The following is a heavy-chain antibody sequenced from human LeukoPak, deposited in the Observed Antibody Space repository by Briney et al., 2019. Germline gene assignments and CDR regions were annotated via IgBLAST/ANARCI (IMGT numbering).Heavy chain of an antibody. CDR1: GGSFSGYY. D-gene: IGHD3-10*01. Sequence: SETLSLTCAVYGGSFSGYYWSWIRQPPGKGREWMGEINHIGSTNYNPSLKSRVTISVDTSKNQFSLKLSSVTAADTAVYYCARGRSFYGSGSYWGRGYYGMDVWGQGTTVTVSS. V-gene: IGHV4-34*01. CDR3: ARGRSFYGSGSYWGRGYYGMDV. J-gene: IGHJ6*02. CDR2: INHIGST.